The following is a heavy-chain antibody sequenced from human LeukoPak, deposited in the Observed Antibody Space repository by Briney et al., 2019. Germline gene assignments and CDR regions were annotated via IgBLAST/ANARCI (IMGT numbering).Heavy chain of an antibody. CDR1: GGTFSSYA. D-gene: IGHD3-3*01. CDR2: IIPIFGTA. V-gene: IGHV1-69*13. J-gene: IGHJ4*02. Sequence: SVKVSCKASGGTFSSYAISWVRQAPGQGLEWMGGIIPIFGTANYAQKFQGRVTITAGESTSTAYMELSSLRSEDTAVYYCARFSLSGYSFDYWGQGTLVTVSS. CDR3: ARFSLSGYSFDY.